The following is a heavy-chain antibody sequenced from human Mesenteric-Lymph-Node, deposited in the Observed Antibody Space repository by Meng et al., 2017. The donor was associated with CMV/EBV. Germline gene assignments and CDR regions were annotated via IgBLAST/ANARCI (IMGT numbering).Heavy chain of an antibody. CDR1: GFSFRRYW. D-gene: IGHD3-3*01. J-gene: IGHJ2*01. CDR2: IKPDGSEK. V-gene: IGHV3-7*03. Sequence: GGSLRLSCGASGFSFRRYWMSWVRQAPGKGLEWLANIKPDGSEKYSVGTVKGRFTISRDNDENTLYLQMGSLIAEDTAVYYCARTRVDVTMYGAFFLRYFDLWGRGTLVTVSS. CDR3: ARTRVDVTMYGAFFLRYFDL.